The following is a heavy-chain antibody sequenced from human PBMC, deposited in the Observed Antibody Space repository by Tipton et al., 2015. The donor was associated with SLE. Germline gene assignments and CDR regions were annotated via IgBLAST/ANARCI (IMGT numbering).Heavy chain of an antibody. D-gene: IGHD2-8*02. CDR3: ARGYCTGGGCQLMYFDL. J-gene: IGHJ2*01. CDR2: IYYTGNI. Sequence: TLSLTCTVSGGSISYYHWSWIRQSPGKGLEWIGYIYYTGNITFNPSLKSRVIISVDTSKNQFSLKLSSVTAADTAVYYCARGYCTGGGCQLMYFDLWGRGTLVTVSS. V-gene: IGHV4-59*01. CDR1: GGSISYYH.